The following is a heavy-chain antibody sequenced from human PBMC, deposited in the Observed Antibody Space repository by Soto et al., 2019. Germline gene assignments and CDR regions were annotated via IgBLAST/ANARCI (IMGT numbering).Heavy chain of an antibody. J-gene: IGHJ4*02. D-gene: IGHD3-22*01. Sequence: SETLSLTCTVSGGSISSYYWSWIRQPPGKGLEWIGYIYYSGSTNYNPSLKSRVTISVDTSKNQFSLKLSSVTAADTAVYYCARFDYYDSSGYSDFGHTWGQGTLLTVSS. V-gene: IGHV4-59*01. CDR1: GGSISSYY. CDR2: IYYSGST. CDR3: ARFDYYDSSGYSDFGHT.